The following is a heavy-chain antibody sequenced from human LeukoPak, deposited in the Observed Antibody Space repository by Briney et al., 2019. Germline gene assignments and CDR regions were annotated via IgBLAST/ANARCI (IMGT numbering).Heavy chain of an antibody. CDR3: ARARSGGPLTNFDY. CDR2: IYTSGST. CDR1: GGSISSYY. V-gene: IGHV4-4*07. Sequence: PSGTLSLTCTVSGGSISSYYWSWIRQPAGKGPEWIGRIYTSGSTNYNPSLKSRVTMSVDTSKNQFSLKLSSVTAADTAVYYCARARSGGPLTNFDYWGQGTLVTVSS. J-gene: IGHJ4*02. D-gene: IGHD2-15*01.